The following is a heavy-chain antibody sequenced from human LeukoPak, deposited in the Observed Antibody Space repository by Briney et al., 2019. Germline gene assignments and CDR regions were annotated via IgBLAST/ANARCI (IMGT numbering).Heavy chain of an antibody. CDR2: IYQTGNA. CDR3: ANGLYFYGSKSWYFDS. Sequence: SETLSLTCAVSGGSISSGYWWSWVRQPPGKGLEWIGEIYQTGNANYNPSLQSRVTMSVDKSKNQFSLMLSSVTAADTAVYYCANGLYFYGSKSWYFDSWGQGTLVIVFS. V-gene: IGHV4-4*02. J-gene: IGHJ4*02. CDR1: GGSISSGYW. D-gene: IGHD3-10*01.